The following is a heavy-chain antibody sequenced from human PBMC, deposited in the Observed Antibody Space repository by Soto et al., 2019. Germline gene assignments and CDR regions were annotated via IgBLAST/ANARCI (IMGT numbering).Heavy chain of an antibody. CDR1: GFTFSSYG. V-gene: IGHV3-33*01. D-gene: IGHD6-6*01. J-gene: IGHJ5*02. CDR2: IWYDGSNK. CDR3: ARDGSPLSIAARYNWFDP. Sequence: QVQLVESGGGVVQPGRSLRLSCAASGFTFSSYGMHWVRQAPGKGLEWVAVIWYDGSNKYYADSVKGRFTISRDNSKNTLYLQMNSLRAEDTAVYYCARDGSPLSIAARYNWFDPWGQGTLVTVSS.